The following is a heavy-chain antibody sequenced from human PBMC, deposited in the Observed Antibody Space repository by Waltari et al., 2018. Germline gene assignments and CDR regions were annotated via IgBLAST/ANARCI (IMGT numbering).Heavy chain of an antibody. J-gene: IGHJ4*02. CDR3: TTEGGRTWPMY. Sequence: EVQLVESGGGLVKPGDSLRLSCVASGFTFANERINWVRQAPGKGLEWVGRLKSKAEGGTTDYAAPVKGRFAISRDDSKDTAYLQMNSLKTEDTAMYFCTTEGGRTWPMYWGQGTLVTVSS. D-gene: IGHD2-2*01. V-gene: IGHV3-15*01. CDR1: GFTFANER. CDR2: LKSKAEGGTT.